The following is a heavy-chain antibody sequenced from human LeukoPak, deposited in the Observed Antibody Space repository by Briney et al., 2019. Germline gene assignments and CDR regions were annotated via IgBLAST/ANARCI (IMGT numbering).Heavy chain of an antibody. J-gene: IGHJ4*02. CDR2: MYTSGST. Sequence: PSETLSLTCTVSGGSVSSGNYYWSWIRQPAGKRLGLIGRMYTSGSTHYNPSLKSRVTISRDTSTNQFSLKLTSVTAADTAVYYCAGMIGYFDFWGQGTLVTVSS. D-gene: IGHD3-16*01. V-gene: IGHV4-61*02. CDR1: GGSVSSGNYY. CDR3: AGMIGYFDF.